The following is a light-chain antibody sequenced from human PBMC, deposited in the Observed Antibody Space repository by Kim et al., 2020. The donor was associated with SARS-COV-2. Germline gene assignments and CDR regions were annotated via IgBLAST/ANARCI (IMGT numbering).Light chain of an antibody. CDR3: QAWDSSTVV. J-gene: IGLJ2*01. CDR2: QDS. Sequence: ESPGQTDSITCSGDKLGDTYECWYQQKPGQSPVLVIYQDSKQPSGIHERFSGSNSENTATLTISGTQAMDEADYYCQAWDSSTVVFGEGTQLTVL. CDR1: KLGDTY. V-gene: IGLV3-1*01.